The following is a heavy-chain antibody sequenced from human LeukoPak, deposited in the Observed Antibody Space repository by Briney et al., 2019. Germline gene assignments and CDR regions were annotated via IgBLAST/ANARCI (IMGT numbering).Heavy chain of an antibody. D-gene: IGHD5-12*01. Sequence: SETLSLTCSVSGGSISRSRYLWGWIRQPPGKGLEWIGSMYYSGSTYYNPSLKSRVTISVDTSKNQFSLQLSSVTAADTAVYYCARAVVATILIDYWGQGTLVTVSS. V-gene: IGHV4-39*01. CDR2: MYYSGST. CDR1: GGSISRSRYL. CDR3: ARAVVATILIDY. J-gene: IGHJ4*02.